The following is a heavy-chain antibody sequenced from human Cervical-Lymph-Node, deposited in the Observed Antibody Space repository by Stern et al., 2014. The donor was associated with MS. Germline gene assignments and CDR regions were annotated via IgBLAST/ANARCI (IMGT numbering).Heavy chain of an antibody. CDR1: GDSITSSSYY. V-gene: IGHV4-39*01. D-gene: IGHD3-9*01. J-gene: IGHJ4*02. Sequence: QVQLQESGPGLVKPSETLSLTCTVSGDSITSSSYYWGWIRQPPGKGLEWIGTIYYSGSTYYTPSLKGRVPMSVDPSKTQFPLNLSSVTAADTAVYYCARSFPHYDILAGNRDINFDSWGQGTLVTVSS. CDR3: ARSFPHYDILAGNRDINFDS. CDR2: IYYSGST.